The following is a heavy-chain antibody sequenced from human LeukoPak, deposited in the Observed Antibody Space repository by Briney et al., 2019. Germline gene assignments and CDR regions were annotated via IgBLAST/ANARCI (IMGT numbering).Heavy chain of an antibody. Sequence: GGSLRVFCAASGFTFSSYAMSWVRQAPGKGLERVSAISGSGGSTYYADSVKGRFTISRDNSKNTLYLQMNSLRAEDTAVYYCAKDYYDSSGYPYYFDYWGQGTLVTVSS. D-gene: IGHD3-22*01. CDR3: AKDYYDSSGYPYYFDY. V-gene: IGHV3-23*01. CDR2: ISGSGGST. J-gene: IGHJ4*02. CDR1: GFTFSSYA.